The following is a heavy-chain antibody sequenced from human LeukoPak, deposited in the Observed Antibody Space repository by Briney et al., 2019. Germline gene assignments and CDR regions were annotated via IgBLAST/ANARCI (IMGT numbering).Heavy chain of an antibody. Sequence: TGGSLRLSCGAAGFTFSNYAMIWVRQAPGKGLEWVSSIRGSGDGTSYADSVKGRFTMSRDNYQNTLYLQMNSLRAEDTAIYYCGRDPNGDYVGAFDFRGQGTLVTVSS. D-gene: IGHD4-17*01. CDR1: GFTFSNYA. J-gene: IGHJ3*01. V-gene: IGHV3-23*01. CDR2: IRGSGDGT. CDR3: GRDPNGDYVGAFDF.